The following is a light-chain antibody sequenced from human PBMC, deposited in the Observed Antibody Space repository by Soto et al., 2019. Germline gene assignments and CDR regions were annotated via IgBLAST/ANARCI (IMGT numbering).Light chain of an antibody. CDR1: QSVSSSY. CDR2: DAS. J-gene: IGKJ3*01. CDR3: HQSGTSPFT. Sequence: EIVLTQSPGTLSLSPGERATLSCRASQSVSSSYLAWYQQKPGQAPSLLIYDASTRATDIPDRFSGSGSGTDFTLTISGLEPEDFAVYYCHQSGTSPFTFGPGTKVDLK. V-gene: IGKV3-20*01.